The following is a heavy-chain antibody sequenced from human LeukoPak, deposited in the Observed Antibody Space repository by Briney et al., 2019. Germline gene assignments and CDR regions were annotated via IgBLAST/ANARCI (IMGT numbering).Heavy chain of an antibody. V-gene: IGHV4-59*01. Sequence: PSETLSLTCTVSGGSISNYYWSWIRQPPGKGLEWIGYIYYSGNTDYNPSLKRRVTISVDTSKNQFSLRLNSVTAADTAVYYCARYRNEALFAFDIWGQGTMVTVSS. CDR3: ARYRNEALFAFDI. CDR2: IYYSGNT. J-gene: IGHJ3*02. D-gene: IGHD1-14*01. CDR1: GGSISNYY.